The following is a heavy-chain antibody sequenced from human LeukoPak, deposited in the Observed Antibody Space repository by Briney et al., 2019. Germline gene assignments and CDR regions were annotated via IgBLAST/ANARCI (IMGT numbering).Heavy chain of an antibody. Sequence: GGSLRLSCAASGFTFSDVWMTWVRQTPGRGLEWVASVRDDGREKSYVESVRGRFTISRDNAENSLFLQMHSLRVEDTAVYYCARAYYYGSGTFPTYYFDSWGQGTLVTVSS. V-gene: IGHV3-7*01. CDR2: VRDDGREK. J-gene: IGHJ4*02. D-gene: IGHD3-10*01. CDR1: GFTFSDVW. CDR3: ARAYYYGSGTFPTYYFDS.